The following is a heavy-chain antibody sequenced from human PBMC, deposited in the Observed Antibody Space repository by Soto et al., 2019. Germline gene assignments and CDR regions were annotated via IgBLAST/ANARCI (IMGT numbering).Heavy chain of an antibody. CDR2: ISSSSSTI. CDR3: ARDLYLQFDY. CDR1: GFTFSSYS. D-gene: IGHD2-21*01. Sequence: EVQLVESGGGLVQPGGSLRLSCAASGFTFSSYSMNWVRQAPGKGLEWVSYISSSSSTIYYADSVKGRFTISRDNAKNSLYLQMNSLRAEDTAVYYCARDLYLQFDYCGQGTLVTVSS. J-gene: IGHJ4*02. V-gene: IGHV3-48*01.